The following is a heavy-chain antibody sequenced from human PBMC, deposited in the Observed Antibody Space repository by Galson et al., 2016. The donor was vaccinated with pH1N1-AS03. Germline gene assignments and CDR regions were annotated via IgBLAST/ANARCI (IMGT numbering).Heavy chain of an antibody. J-gene: IGHJ6*01. CDR1: GFSLNDAGVG. CDR2: IFSNDEK. Sequence: LVKPTQTLTLTCSVSGFSLNDAGVGVSWIRQPPGKALEWLAHIFSNDEKAYNPSLNSRLTLSRDSSRSQVVLTMTNMDAVDTATYFCAQLPRTFDSRGFYSRDGVGVGGQGTTVTVSS. CDR3: AQLPRTFDSRGFYSRDGVGV. V-gene: IGHV2-26*01. D-gene: IGHD3-22*01.